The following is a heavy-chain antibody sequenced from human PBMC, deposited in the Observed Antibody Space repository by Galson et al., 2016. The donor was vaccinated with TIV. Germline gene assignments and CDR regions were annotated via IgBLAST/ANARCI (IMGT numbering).Heavy chain of an antibody. J-gene: IGHJ3*02. V-gene: IGHV3-53*01. CDR3: AKDRITYTLRGAFDM. Sequence: SLRLSCAASGFTVSNNYMSWVRQAPGKGLEWVSIIYSTGRTHYADSVKGRFTISRDNSKNTLFLQMNSLRAEDTAVYFCAKDRITYTLRGAFDMWGQGTMVTVSS. D-gene: IGHD3-10*01. CDR1: GFTVSNNY. CDR2: IYSTGRT.